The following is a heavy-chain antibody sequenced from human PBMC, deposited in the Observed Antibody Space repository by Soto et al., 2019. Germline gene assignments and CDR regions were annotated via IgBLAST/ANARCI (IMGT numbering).Heavy chain of an antibody. CDR2: ISAHNGNT. CDR3: ARGRYGDY. D-gene: IGHD1-1*01. Sequence: QVHLVQSGAEVKKPGASVKVSCKGSGYIFTTYGITWVRQAPGQGLAWMGWISAHNGNTNYAQKLQGRVTVTRDTSTSTAYMELRTLRSDDTAVYYCARGRYGDYWGQGARVTVSS. J-gene: IGHJ4*02. V-gene: IGHV1-18*01. CDR1: GYIFTTYG.